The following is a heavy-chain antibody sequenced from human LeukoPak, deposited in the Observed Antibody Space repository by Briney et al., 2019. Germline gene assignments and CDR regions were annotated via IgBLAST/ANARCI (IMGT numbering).Heavy chain of an antibody. Sequence: QAGGSLRLSCAASGFTFSSYAMNWVRQAPGKGLEWVSAVRGSDAGTSYADSVKGRLTISRDNSKNTLYLQMNSVRAEDTAVYYCAKNRGGSYYSGSDYWGQGTLVTASS. V-gene: IGHV3-23*01. J-gene: IGHJ4*02. CDR1: GFTFSSYA. CDR3: AKNRGGSYYSGSDY. D-gene: IGHD1-26*01. CDR2: VRGSDAGT.